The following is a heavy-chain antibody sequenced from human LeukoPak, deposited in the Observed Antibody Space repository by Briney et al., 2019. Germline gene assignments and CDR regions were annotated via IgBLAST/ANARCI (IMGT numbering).Heavy chain of an antibody. J-gene: IGHJ4*02. CDR3: AKDQARNYYDSSGFDY. V-gene: IGHV3-33*06. CDR1: EFTFSSYG. Sequence: GGSLRLSCTAPEFTFSSYGLHWVRQAPGKGLEWVAVIWYDGSNKYYADSVKGRFTISRANSKNTLYLQMNSLRAEDTAVYYCAKDQARNYYDSSGFDYWGQGTLVTVSS. D-gene: IGHD3-22*01. CDR2: IWYDGSNK.